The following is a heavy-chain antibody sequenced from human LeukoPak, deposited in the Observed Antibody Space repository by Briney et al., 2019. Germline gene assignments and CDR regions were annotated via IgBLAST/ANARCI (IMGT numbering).Heavy chain of an antibody. CDR2: IKSKTDGGTT. Sequence: GRSLRLSCAASGFTFNNAWMSWVRQAPGRGLEWVGRIKSKTDGGTTDYAAPVKGRFTISRDDSKNTLYLQMNSLKTEDTAVYYCSTDRHYDILTGYFDLFDYWGQGTLVTVSS. V-gene: IGHV3-15*01. D-gene: IGHD3-9*01. CDR1: GFTFNNAW. J-gene: IGHJ4*02. CDR3: STDRHYDILTGYFDLFDY.